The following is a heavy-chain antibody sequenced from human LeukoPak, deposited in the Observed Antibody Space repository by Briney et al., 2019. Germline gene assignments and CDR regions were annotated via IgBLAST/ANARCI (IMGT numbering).Heavy chain of an antibody. D-gene: IGHD2-15*01. V-gene: IGHV3-21*01. CDR2: ISSTTSYI. CDR3: ARARNLGYCSGTSCWYVFDI. Sequence: GGSLRLSCAASGFTVSSNFMSWVRQAPGEGLEWVSSISSTTSYIYYADSVKGRFTISRDNARNSLYLHMNSLRPEDTAVYYCARARNLGYCSGTSCWYVFDIWGQGTMVTVSS. CDR1: GFTVSSNF. J-gene: IGHJ3*02.